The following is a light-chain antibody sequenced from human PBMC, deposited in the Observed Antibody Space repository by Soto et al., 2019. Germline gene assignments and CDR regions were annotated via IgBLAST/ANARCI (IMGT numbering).Light chain of an antibody. CDR2: DIC. Sequence: EIVLTQSPGTLSLSPGERATLSCRASQSFSSSYLACYQQQPAQAPRLLIYDICTTATAIPTRISTSGSGTEFTLTISSLQSEEFAVYYCEQYNSWTLTCGGGTKVDIK. CDR3: EQYNSWTLT. V-gene: IGKV3D-15*01. CDR1: QSFSSSY. J-gene: IGKJ4*01.